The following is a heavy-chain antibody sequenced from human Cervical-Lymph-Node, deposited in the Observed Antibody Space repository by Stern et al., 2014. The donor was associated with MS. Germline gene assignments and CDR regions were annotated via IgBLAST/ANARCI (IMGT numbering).Heavy chain of an antibody. CDR1: GFTFSSYW. V-gene: IGHV3-74*03. CDR2: INDDGSST. J-gene: IGHJ4*02. Sequence: EVQLVESGGGLVQPGGSLRLSCAVSGFTFSSYWMHWVRQAPGEGLVRVSRINDDGSSTAYADSVKGRFTISRDNAKNTLFLQMSSLRAEDTAMYYCTRGLPANSHVSDYWGQGTLVIVSS. D-gene: IGHD4/OR15-4a*01. CDR3: TRGLPANSHVSDY.